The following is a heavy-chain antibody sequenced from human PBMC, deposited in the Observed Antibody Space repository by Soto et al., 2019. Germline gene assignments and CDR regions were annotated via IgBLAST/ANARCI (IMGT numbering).Heavy chain of an antibody. CDR3: AKDTWVIAVAWGDFDY. D-gene: IGHD6-19*01. V-gene: IGHV3-23*01. CDR2: ISGSGGST. CDR1: GFTFSSYA. J-gene: IGHJ4*02. Sequence: GGSLRLSCAASGFTFSSYAMSWVRQAPGKGLEWVSAISGSGGSTYYADSVKGRFTISRDNSKNTLYLQMNSLRAEDTAVYYCAKDTWVIAVAWGDFDYWGQGTLVTVSS.